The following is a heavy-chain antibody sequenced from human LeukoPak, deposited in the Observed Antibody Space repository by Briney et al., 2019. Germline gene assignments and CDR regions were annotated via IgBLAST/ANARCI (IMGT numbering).Heavy chain of an antibody. J-gene: IGHJ5*02. CDR3: ARGNGYYGSGSYYNKNWFDP. V-gene: IGHV4-39*07. CDR1: GGSISSSSYY. D-gene: IGHD3-10*01. Sequence: SETLSLTCTVSGGSISSSSYYWGWIRQPPGKGLEWIGSIYYSGSTYYNPSLKSRVTLSVDTSKNQFSLKLSSVTAADTAVYYCARGNGYYGSGSYYNKNWFDPWGQGTLVTVSS. CDR2: IYYSGST.